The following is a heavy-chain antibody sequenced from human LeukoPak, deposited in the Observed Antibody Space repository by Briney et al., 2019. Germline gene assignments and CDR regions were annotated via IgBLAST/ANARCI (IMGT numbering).Heavy chain of an antibody. CDR1: GFTFNNYA. V-gene: IGHV3-33*01. J-gene: IGHJ5*02. Sequence: GRSLRLSCAVSGFTFNNYAMHWVRQAPGKGLEGVTTIWYDGSNKYYGDSVKGRFTISRDNSKSTLYLQMNSLRAEDTAVYYCARDKGNHPYNWFDPWGQGTLVTVSS. D-gene: IGHD1-14*01. CDR2: IWYDGSNK. CDR3: ARDKGNHPYNWFDP.